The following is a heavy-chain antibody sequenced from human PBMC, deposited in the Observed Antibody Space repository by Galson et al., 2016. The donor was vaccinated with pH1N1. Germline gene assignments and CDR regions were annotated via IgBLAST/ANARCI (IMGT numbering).Heavy chain of an antibody. CDR3: ARLSIRHTPRDY. V-gene: IGHV4-38-2*01. D-gene: IGHD5-12*01. J-gene: IGHJ4*02. CDR2: IIDTGTT. Sequence: KGLEWIGNIIDTGTTFYNPSLKSRVTISLDTSKSQFSLRLKSVTAADTAVYYCARLSIRHTPRDYWGQGILVTVSS.